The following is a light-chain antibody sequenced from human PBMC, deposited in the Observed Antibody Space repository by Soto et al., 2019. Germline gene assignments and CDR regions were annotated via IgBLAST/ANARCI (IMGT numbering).Light chain of an antibody. Sequence: SSSTVAWPHGERATXSCRASQRVSSSLAWYQQKPGQAPRLLSDGTANRATGIPARFSGSGSGTDFTLTISSLEPEDFAVYYCQQRTNWLITFGQGTPMEI. CDR1: QRVSSS. J-gene: IGKJ5*01. CDR2: GTA. V-gene: IGKV3-11*01. CDR3: QQRTNWLIT.